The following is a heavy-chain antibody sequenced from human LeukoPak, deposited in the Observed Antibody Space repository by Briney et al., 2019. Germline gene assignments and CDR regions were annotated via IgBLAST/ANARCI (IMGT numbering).Heavy chain of an antibody. CDR3: ARELPFDY. Sequence: GGSLRLSCAASGFTFSSYWMHWVRQAPGKGLVWVSRISGDGSSTTYAESVKGQFTISRDNAKNTLYLQMNSLRAEDTAVYYCARELPFDYWGQGTLVTVSS. J-gene: IGHJ4*02. CDR2: ISGDGSST. V-gene: IGHV3-74*01. CDR1: GFTFSSYW.